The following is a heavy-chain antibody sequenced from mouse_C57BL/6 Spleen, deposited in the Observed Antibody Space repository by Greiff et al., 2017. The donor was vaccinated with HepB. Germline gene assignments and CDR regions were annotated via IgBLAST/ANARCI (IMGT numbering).Heavy chain of an antibody. D-gene: IGHD2-2*01. J-gene: IGHJ1*03. CDR2: IDPSDSDT. Sequence: QVQLQQPGAELVRPGSSVKLSCKASGYTFTSYWMHWVKQRPIQGLEWIGNIDPSDSDTHYNQKFKDKATLTVDKSSSTAYMQLSSLTSEDSAVYYCARGVNGYYGYFDGWGTGTTVTVSS. CDR1: GYTFTSYW. CDR3: ARGVNGYYGYFDG. V-gene: IGHV1-52*01.